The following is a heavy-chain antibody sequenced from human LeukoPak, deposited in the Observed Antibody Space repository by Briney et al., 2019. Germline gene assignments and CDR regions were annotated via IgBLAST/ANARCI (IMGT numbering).Heavy chain of an antibody. CDR1: GGSISSYY. Sequence: PSETLSLTCTVSGGSISSYYWSWIRQPPGKGLEWIGYIYYSGSTNYNPSLKSRVTISVDTSKNQFSLKLSSVTAADTAVYYCARGQYGDYGHFDYWGQGTLVTVSS. V-gene: IGHV4-59*01. J-gene: IGHJ4*02. CDR2: IYYSGST. CDR3: ARGQYGDYGHFDY. D-gene: IGHD4-17*01.